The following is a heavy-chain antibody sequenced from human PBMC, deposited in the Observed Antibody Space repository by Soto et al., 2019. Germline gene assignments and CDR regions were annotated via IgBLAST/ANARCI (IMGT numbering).Heavy chain of an antibody. Sequence: GGSLRLSCAASGVTFNSFAVSWVRQAPGEGLEWVPAISGSGGSTYYAESVKGRFTISRDNSKNTLYLQMNSLRAEDTAVYYRAKRTDAFDIWGQGTMVTVSS. CDR3: AKRTDAFDI. V-gene: IGHV3-23*01. CDR1: GVTFNSFA. CDR2: ISGSGGST. J-gene: IGHJ3*02.